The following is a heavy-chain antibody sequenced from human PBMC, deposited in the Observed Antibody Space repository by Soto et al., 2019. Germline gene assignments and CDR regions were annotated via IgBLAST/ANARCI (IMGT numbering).Heavy chain of an antibody. V-gene: IGHV4-4*02. CDR3: ARSVGWYAGAY. CDR1: GGSIGDTYW. Sequence: QVQLQESGAGLLQPSGTLSLSCVVSGGSIGDTYWWGWVRQPPGRVLEWLGDMPHIESVNYNPSLKRRVTILLAKSHTQFSLKLDSMTAADTVVFFCARSVGWYAGAYWGQGTLVIVSS. CDR2: MPHIESV. J-gene: IGHJ4*02. D-gene: IGHD6-19*01.